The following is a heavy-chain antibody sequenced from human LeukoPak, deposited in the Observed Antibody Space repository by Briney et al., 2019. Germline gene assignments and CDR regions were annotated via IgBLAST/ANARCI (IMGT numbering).Heavy chain of an antibody. D-gene: IGHD2-2*01. Sequence: SETLSLTCTVSGGSISSSSYYWGWIRQPPGKGLEWIGSIYYSGSTYYNPSLKSRVTISVDTSKNQFSLKLSSVTAADTAVYYCARPYCSSTSYYFDYWGQGTLVTVSS. CDR2: IYYSGST. CDR3: ARPYCSSTSYYFDY. CDR1: GGSISSSSYY. V-gene: IGHV4-39*01. J-gene: IGHJ4*02.